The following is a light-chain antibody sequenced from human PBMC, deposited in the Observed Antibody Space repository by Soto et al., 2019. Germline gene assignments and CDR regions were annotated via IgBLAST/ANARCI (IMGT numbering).Light chain of an antibody. CDR1: QSVLSSSNNKNY. J-gene: IGKJ5*01. CDR3: QQYYSSPT. Sequence: DIVMTQSPDSLPVSLGERATINCKSSQSVLSSSNNKNYIAWYQQKPGQPPKLLIYWTSTRESGVPDRFRGSGSGTDFTLTISSLLAEDVAVYYCQQYYSSPTFGQGTRLEIK. V-gene: IGKV4-1*01. CDR2: WTS.